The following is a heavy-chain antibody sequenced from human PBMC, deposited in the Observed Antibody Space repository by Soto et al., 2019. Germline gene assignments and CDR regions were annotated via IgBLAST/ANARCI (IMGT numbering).Heavy chain of an antibody. J-gene: IGHJ4*02. Sequence: SETLSLTCAVYGGSFSGYYWSWIRQPPGKGLEWIGEINHSGSTNYNPSLKSRVTISVDTSKNQFSLKLSSVTAADTAVYYCAFQGGYVGPFYYWGQGTLVTVSS. V-gene: IGHV4-34*01. CDR1: GGSFSGYY. CDR2: INHSGST. D-gene: IGHD3-9*01. CDR3: AFQGGYVGPFYY.